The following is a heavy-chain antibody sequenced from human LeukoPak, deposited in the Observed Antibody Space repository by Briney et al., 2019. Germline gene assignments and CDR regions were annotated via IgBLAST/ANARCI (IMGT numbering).Heavy chain of an antibody. D-gene: IGHD3-10*01. V-gene: IGHV1-18*01. CDR1: RYTFTSYG. Sequence: ASVKVSCKPSRYTFTSYGISWVRQAPGQRHEWVGWISAYNGNTNYAQKLQGRVTMTTDTSTSTAYMELRSLRSDDTAVYYGARVWFGEFRAVDIWGQGTMVTVSS. J-gene: IGHJ3*02. CDR2: ISAYNGNT. CDR3: ARVWFGEFRAVDI.